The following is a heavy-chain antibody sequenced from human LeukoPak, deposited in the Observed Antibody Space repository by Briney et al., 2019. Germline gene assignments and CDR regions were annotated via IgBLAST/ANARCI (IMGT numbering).Heavy chain of an antibody. J-gene: IGHJ3*01. D-gene: IGHD4-11*01. Sequence: SETLSLTCAVYGGSFSGYYWSWIRQPPGKGLEWIGEITHSGSTNYNSSLKSRVTISVDTSKNQSVLKLNSLTAADTAVYYCARDYTSWGQGTMVTVSS. CDR3: ARDYTS. V-gene: IGHV4-34*01. CDR2: ITHSGST. CDR1: GGSFSGYY.